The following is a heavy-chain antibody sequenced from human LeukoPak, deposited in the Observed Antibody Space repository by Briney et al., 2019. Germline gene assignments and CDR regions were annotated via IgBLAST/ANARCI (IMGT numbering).Heavy chain of an antibody. CDR1: GFTFTTYA. J-gene: IGHJ4*02. V-gene: IGHV3-23*01. CDR3: TKDSEWATAGFYYFDS. CDR2: ISNSGGRT. Sequence: WVSLRLSCAASGFTFTTYAMDRQRQAPGKGLKWVSGISNSGGRTSDAVSVKGRFTISRDNSKNTLDLQMNSLVVDDTAVYYCTKDSEWATAGFYYFDSWGQGTLVTVS. D-gene: IGHD6-13*01.